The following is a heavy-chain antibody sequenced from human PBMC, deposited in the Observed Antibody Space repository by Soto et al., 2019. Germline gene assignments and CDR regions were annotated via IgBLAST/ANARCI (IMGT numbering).Heavy chain of an antibody. CDR1: GASIISDGYY. V-gene: IGHV4-31*03. CDR3: ARVSTYYQDGNGYHPFLP. CDR2: IHYSGGATYSP. J-gene: IGHJ5*02. D-gene: IGHD3-22*01. Sequence: QVQLQESGPGLVEPSQTLSLICTVSGASIISDGYYWTWIRQHPGKGLEWLGYIHYSGGATYSPSGNPPLKGGIAISVDTSKSLFSLKLTAVSPADASVYYCARVSTYYQDGNGYHPFLPWGQGTLVTVSS.